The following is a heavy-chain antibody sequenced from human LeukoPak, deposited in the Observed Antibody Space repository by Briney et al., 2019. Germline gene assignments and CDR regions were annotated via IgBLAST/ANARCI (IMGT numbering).Heavy chain of an antibody. D-gene: IGHD3-10*01. CDR1: GFTFSSYG. V-gene: IGHV3-30*18. CDR3: AKEDYYGSGSYLGY. Sequence: GGSLRLSCAASGFTFSSYGMHWVRQAPGRGLEWVAVISYDGSNEYYADSVKGRFTISRDNSKNTVYMQMNSLRVEDTAVYYCAKEDYYGSGSYLGYWGQGTPVTVSS. J-gene: IGHJ4*02. CDR2: ISYDGSNE.